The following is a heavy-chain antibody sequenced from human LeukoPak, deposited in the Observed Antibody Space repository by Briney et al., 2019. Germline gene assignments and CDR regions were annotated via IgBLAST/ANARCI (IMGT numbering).Heavy chain of an antibody. J-gene: IGHJ4*02. V-gene: IGHV3-30*03. CDR1: GFTFSSYG. CDR2: ISYDGSNK. CDR3: AREGIAAARGNFDY. D-gene: IGHD6-13*01. Sequence: GGSLRLSCAASGFTFSSYGMHWVRQAPGKGLEWVAVISYDGSNKYYADSVKGRFTISRDNSKNTLYLQMNSLRAEDTAVYYCAREGIAAARGNFDYWGQGTLVTVSS.